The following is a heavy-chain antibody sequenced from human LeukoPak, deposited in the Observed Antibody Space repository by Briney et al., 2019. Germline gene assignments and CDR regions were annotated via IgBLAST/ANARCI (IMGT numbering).Heavy chain of an antibody. D-gene: IGHD3-16*01. J-gene: IGHJ6*03. V-gene: IGHV3-11*04. Sequence: PGGSLRLSCAASGFTFSDYYMSWIRQAPGKGLEWVSYISNSGRTTYYADSVKGRFTISRDNAKNSLYLQMNSLRAEDTAIYYCARGSLGFGYYMAVWGKGTTVTVSS. CDR1: GFTFSDYY. CDR3: ARGSLGFGYYMAV. CDR2: ISNSGRTT.